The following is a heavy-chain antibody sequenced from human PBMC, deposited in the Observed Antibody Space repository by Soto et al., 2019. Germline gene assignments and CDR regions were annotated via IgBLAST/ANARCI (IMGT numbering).Heavy chain of an antibody. Sequence: QAQLVQSGAEVKKPGSSVKVSCKASGGTFSSYTISWVRQAPGQGLEWMGRIIPILGIANYAQKFQGRVTITADKSTSTAYMELSSLRSEDTAVYYCAEGYCSGGSCRQLDYWGQGTLVTVSS. CDR3: AEGYCSGGSCRQLDY. D-gene: IGHD2-15*01. CDR2: IIPILGIA. J-gene: IGHJ4*02. V-gene: IGHV1-69*02. CDR1: GGTFSSYT.